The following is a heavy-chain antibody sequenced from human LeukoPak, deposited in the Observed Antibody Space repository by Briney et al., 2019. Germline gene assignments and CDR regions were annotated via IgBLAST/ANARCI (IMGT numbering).Heavy chain of an antibody. D-gene: IGHD2-2*01. CDR1: GFTFSSYA. Sequence: KPGGSLRLSCAASGFTFSSYAMSWIRQPPGKGLEWIGEINHSGSTNYNPSLKSRVTIPVDTSKNQFSLKLCSVTAADTAVYYCARRYCSSTSCLRGYIWVITYNWFDPWGQGTLVTVSS. CDR2: INHSGST. J-gene: IGHJ5*02. CDR3: ARRYCSSTSCLRGYIWVITYNWFDP. V-gene: IGHV4-34*08.